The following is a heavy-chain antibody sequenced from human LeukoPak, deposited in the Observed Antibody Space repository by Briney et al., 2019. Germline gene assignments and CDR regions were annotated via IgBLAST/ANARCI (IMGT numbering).Heavy chain of an antibody. V-gene: IGHV3-23*01. CDR3: AKDPYDSSGYYRDY. CDR2: ISGSGGST. Sequence: GGSLRLSCAASGFTFSSYAMSWVRQAPGKGLEWVSAISGSGGSTYYADSVKGRFTISRDNSKTTLYLQMNSLRAEDTAVYYCAKDPYDSSGYYRDYWGQGTLVTVSS. CDR1: GFTFSSYA. J-gene: IGHJ4*02. D-gene: IGHD3-22*01.